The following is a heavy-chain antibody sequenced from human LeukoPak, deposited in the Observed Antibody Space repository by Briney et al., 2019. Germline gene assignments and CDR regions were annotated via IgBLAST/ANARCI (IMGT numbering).Heavy chain of an antibody. D-gene: IGHD6-13*01. CDR1: GVSVSSTNYY. J-gene: IGHJ6*02. Sequence: PSETLSLTCTVSGVSVSSTNYYWGWIRQPPGMGLEWIGSINRSGSASYNSSLKSRVTISVDTSKNQFSLKLSSVTAADTAVYFCARDRTSSSWYSYYGMDVWGQGTTVTVSS. CDR2: INRSGSA. CDR3: ARDRTSSSWYSYYGMDV. V-gene: IGHV4-39*07.